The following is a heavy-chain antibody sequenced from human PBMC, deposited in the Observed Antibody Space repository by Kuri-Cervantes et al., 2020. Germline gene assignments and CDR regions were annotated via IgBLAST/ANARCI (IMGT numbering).Heavy chain of an antibody. Sequence: LRLSCAVFGGSISSGGYSWSWIRQPPGKGLEWIGYIYHSGSTYYNPSLKSRVTISVDTSKNQFSLKLSSVTAADTAVYYCASAGYCSGGSCYLANWFDPWGQGTLVTVSS. CDR1: GGSISSGGYS. D-gene: IGHD2-15*01. J-gene: IGHJ5*02. CDR2: IYHSGST. CDR3: ASAGYCSGGSCYLANWFDP. V-gene: IGHV4-30-2*01.